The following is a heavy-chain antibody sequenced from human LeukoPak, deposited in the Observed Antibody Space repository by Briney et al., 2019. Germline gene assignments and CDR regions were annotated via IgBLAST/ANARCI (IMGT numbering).Heavy chain of an antibody. CDR3: ARQSYYYGMDV. V-gene: IGHV3-30-3*01. CDR2: ISYDGSNK. J-gene: IGHJ6*02. CDR1: GFTFSSYA. Sequence: GGSLRLSCAASGFTFSSYAMHWVRQASGKGLEWVAVISYDGSNKYYADSVKGRFTISRDNSKNTLYLQMNSLRAEDTAVYYCARQSYYYGMDVWGQGTTVTVSS.